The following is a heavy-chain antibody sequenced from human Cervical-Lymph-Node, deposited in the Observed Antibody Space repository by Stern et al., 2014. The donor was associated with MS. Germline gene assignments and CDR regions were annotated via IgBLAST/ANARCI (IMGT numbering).Heavy chain of an antibody. J-gene: IGHJ4*02. D-gene: IGHD4-17*01. CDR1: GYTFTSYY. CDR3: ARDLQYGDYV. V-gene: IGHV1-46*01. Sequence: QVQLVQSVAEVKKPGASGKVSCKASGYTFTSYYMHWARQAPGQGLAWMGIINPSGGSTSYAQKFQGRVTMTRDTSTSTVYMELSSLRSEDTAVYYCARDLQYGDYVWGQGTLVTVSS. CDR2: INPSGGST.